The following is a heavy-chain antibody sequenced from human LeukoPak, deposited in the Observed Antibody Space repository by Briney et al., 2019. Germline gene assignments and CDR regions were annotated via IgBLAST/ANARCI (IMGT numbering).Heavy chain of an antibody. CDR3: AKCDETGTTRWFDP. D-gene: IGHD1-7*01. CDR1: GYTFINYC. CDR2: ISPSGST. Sequence: ASVKVSCKASGYTFINYCMHWVRQAPGQGLEWMGLISPSGSTTYAQNFQGRVTITRDTSTSTLYMELSSLRSDDTAIYYCAKCDETGTTRWFDPWGQGTLVTVSS. J-gene: IGHJ5*02. V-gene: IGHV1-46*01.